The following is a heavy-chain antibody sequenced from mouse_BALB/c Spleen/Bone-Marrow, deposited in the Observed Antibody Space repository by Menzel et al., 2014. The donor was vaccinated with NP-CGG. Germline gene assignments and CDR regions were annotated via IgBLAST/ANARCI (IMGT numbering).Heavy chain of an antibody. Sequence: VQLQQSGPGLVAPSQSLSITCTVSGFSLTSYGVHWVRQPPGKGLEWLGVIWAGGSTNCNSALMSRLSINKDNSKSQVVIKMNSLQTDDTAMYYCASYGGGAMDYWGQGTSVTVAA. V-gene: IGHV2-9*02. CDR3: ASYGGGAMDY. CDR1: GFSLTSYG. CDR2: IWAGGST. J-gene: IGHJ4*01. D-gene: IGHD1-1*02.